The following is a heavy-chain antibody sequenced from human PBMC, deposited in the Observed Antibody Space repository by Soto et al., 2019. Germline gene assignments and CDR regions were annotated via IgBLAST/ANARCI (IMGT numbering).Heavy chain of an antibody. D-gene: IGHD6-13*01. V-gene: IGHV1-46*03. CDR2: INPSGGST. J-gene: IGHJ4*02. CDR3: ARWGVEAAGRPALDY. Sequence: ASVKVSCKASGYTFTSYYMHWVRQAPGQGLEWMGIINPSGGSTSYAQKFQGRVTMTRDTSTSTVYMELSSLRSEDTAVYYCARWGVEAAGRPALDYWGQGTLVTVSS. CDR1: GYTFTSYY.